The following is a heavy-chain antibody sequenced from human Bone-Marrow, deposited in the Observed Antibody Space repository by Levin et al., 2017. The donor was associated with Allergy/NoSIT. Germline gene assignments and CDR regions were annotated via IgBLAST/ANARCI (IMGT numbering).Heavy chain of an antibody. CDR1: GFSLSPSDVG. J-gene: IGHJ4*02. Sequence: SGPTLVKPTQTLTLTCTFSGFSLSPSDVGVGWIRQSPGQALEWLAVIYWNDDKRYSPSLKSRLIIARDTSRNQVVLTMTNMDPVDTATYYCARSNGGGKAAFFDYWGQGTLVTVSS. CDR3: ARSNGGGKAAFFDY. D-gene: IGHD1-26*01. V-gene: IGHV2-5*01. CDR2: IYWNDDK.